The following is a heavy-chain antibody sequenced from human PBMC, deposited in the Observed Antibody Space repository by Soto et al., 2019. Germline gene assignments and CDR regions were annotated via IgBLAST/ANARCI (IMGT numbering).Heavy chain of an antibody. Sequence: PGGSLRLSCAASGFTFSSYSMNWVRQAPGKGLEWVSYISSSSSTIYYADSVKGRFTISRDNAKNSLYLQMNSLRDEDTAVYYCARELPFTIFGVVIIKGAFDIWGQGTMVTVSS. D-gene: IGHD3-3*01. CDR3: ARELPFTIFGVVIIKGAFDI. CDR2: ISSSSSTI. J-gene: IGHJ3*02. CDR1: GFTFSSYS. V-gene: IGHV3-48*02.